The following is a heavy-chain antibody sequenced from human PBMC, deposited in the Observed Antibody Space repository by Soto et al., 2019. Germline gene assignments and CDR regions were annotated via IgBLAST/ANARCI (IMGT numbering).Heavy chain of an antibody. D-gene: IGHD6-13*01. CDR1: GGSISSSSYY. J-gene: IGHJ2*01. Sequence: QLQLQESGPGLVKPSETLSLTCTVSGGSISSSSYYWGWIRQPPGKGLEWIGSIYYSGSTYYNPSLKSRVTISVDTSKNQFSLKLSSVTAADTAVHYCARRTAGWYFDLWGRGTLVTVSS. CDR2: IYYSGST. CDR3: ARRTAGWYFDL. V-gene: IGHV4-39*01.